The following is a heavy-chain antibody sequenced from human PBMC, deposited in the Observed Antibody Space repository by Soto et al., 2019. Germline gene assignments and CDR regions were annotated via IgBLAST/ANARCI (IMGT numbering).Heavy chain of an antibody. CDR2: INHSGST. Sequence: SETLSLTCAVYGGSFSGYYWSWIRQPPGKGLEWIGEINHSGSTNYNPSLKSRVTISVDTSTNQFSLKLSSVTAADTTVYYCARDWYSSSSVYYYYGMDVWGHGTTVTVSS. V-gene: IGHV4-34*01. CDR3: ARDWYSSSSVYYYYGMDV. D-gene: IGHD6-6*01. CDR1: GGSFSGYY. J-gene: IGHJ6*02.